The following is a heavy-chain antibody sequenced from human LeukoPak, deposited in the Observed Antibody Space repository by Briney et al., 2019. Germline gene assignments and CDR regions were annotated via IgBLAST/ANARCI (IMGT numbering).Heavy chain of an antibody. V-gene: IGHV4-34*01. Sequence: SSETLSLTCAVYGGSFSGYYWSWIRQPPGKGLEWIGEINHSGSTNYNPSLKSRVTISVNTSKNQFSLKLSSVTAADTAVYYCARLRYFDWLFDYWGQGTLVTVSS. J-gene: IGHJ4*02. CDR2: INHSGST. CDR3: ARLRYFDWLFDY. D-gene: IGHD3-9*01. CDR1: GGSFSGYY.